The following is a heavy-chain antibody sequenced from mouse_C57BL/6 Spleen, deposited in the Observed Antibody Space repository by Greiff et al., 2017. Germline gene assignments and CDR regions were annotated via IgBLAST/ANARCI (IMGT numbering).Heavy chain of an antibody. V-gene: IGHV1-61*01. J-gene: IGHJ1*03. Sequence: QVQLQQPGAELVRPGSSVKLSCKASGYTFTSYWMDWVKQRPGQGLEWIGNIYPSDSETHYNQKFKDKATLTVDKSSSTAYMLLRSLTSEDSAVYYCARWVVHGWYFDVWGTGATVTVSS. CDR1: GYTFTSYW. CDR2: IYPSDSET. D-gene: IGHD1-1*01. CDR3: ARWVVHGWYFDV.